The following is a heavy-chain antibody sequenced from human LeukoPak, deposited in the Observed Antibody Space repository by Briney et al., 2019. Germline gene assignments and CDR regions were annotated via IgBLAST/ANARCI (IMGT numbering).Heavy chain of an antibody. J-gene: IGHJ6*02. V-gene: IGHV4-59*08. CDR2: IYYSGST. CDR3: ARHFQPRYYYGSESVGVYYGMDV. Sequence: PSETLSLTCAVYGGSFSGYYWSWIRQPPGKGLEWIGYIYYSGSTNYNPSLKSRVTISVGTSKNQFSLKLSSVTAADTAVYYCARHFQPRYYYGSESVGVYYGMDVWGQGTTVTASS. CDR1: GGSFSGYY. D-gene: IGHD3-10*01.